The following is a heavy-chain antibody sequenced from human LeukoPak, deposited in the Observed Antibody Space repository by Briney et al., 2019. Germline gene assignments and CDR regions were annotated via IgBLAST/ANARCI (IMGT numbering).Heavy chain of an antibody. CDR3: ASEFGFDCSSTSCSYFDY. CDR1: GFTFSSYW. CDR2: IKQDGSEK. Sequence: PGGSLRLSCAASGFTFSSYWMSWVRQAPGKGLEWVANIKQDGSEKYYVDSVKGRFTISRDNAKNSLYLQMNSLRAEDTAVYYCASEFGFDCSSTSCSYFDYWGQGTLVTVSS. J-gene: IGHJ4*02. D-gene: IGHD2-2*01. V-gene: IGHV3-7*01.